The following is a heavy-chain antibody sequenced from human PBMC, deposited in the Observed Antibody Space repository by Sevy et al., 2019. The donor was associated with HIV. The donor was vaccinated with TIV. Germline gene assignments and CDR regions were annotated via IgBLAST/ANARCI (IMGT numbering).Heavy chain of an antibody. CDR3: TREPSIAATGHYYYYYGMDG. CDR2: IRSKAYGGTT. Sequence: GGSLRLSCTASGFTFGDYAMSWVRQAPGKGLEWVGFIRSKAYGGTTEYAASVKGRFTISRDDSKSIAYLPMNCLKTEGTTVYYCTREPSIAATGHYYYYYGMDGWGQGTTVTVAS. CDR1: GFTFGDYA. D-gene: IGHD6-6*01. V-gene: IGHV3-49*04. J-gene: IGHJ6*01.